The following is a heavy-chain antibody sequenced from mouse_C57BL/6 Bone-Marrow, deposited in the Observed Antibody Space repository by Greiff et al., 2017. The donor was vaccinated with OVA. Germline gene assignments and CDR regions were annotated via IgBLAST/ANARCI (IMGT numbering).Heavy chain of an antibody. J-gene: IGHJ2*01. CDR2: IDPANGNT. D-gene: IGHD2-3*01. V-gene: IGHV14-3*01. CDR1: GFNIKNTY. Sequence: EVQLQQSVAELVRPGASVKLSCTASGFNIKNTYMPWVKQRPEQGLEWIGRIDPANGNTKYAPKFQGKATITADTSSNTAYLQLSSLTSEDTAIYYCAADGYYCDYWGQGTTLTVSS. CDR3: AADGYYCDY.